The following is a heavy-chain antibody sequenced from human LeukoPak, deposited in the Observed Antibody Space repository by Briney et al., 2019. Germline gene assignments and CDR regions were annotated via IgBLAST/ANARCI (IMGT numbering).Heavy chain of an antibody. D-gene: IGHD1-7*01. CDR3: ARLELSYYYYYMDV. Sequence: SETLSLTCTVSGGSISGHYWSWIRHPPGKGLEWIGDIYYSGSTNYNPSLKSRLTISVDPSKNQFSLNVTSVTAADAAVYYCARLELSYYYYYMDVWGKGTTVTVFS. V-gene: IGHV4-59*11. J-gene: IGHJ6*03. CDR2: IYYSGST. CDR1: GGSISGHY.